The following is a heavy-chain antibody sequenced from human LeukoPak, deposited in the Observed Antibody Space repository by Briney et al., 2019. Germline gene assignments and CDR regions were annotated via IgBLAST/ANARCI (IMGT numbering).Heavy chain of an antibody. V-gene: IGHV3-33*08. J-gene: IGHJ4*02. D-gene: IGHD1-14*01. CDR2: IWYDGSNK. CDR1: GFTFSSYG. CDR3: ARTGFLDY. Sequence: PGGSLRLSCAASGFTFSSYGMHWVRQATGKGLEWVALIWYDGSNKYYADSVKGRFTLSRDNSKNTLYLQMNSLRAEDTAVYYCARTGFLDYWGQGTLVTVPS.